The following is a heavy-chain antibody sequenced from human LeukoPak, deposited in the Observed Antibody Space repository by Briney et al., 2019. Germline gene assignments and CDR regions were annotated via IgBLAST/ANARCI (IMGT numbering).Heavy chain of an antibody. D-gene: IGHD3-22*01. Sequence: GGSLRLSCAASGFTVGSNYMSWVRQAPGKGLEWVSIIHRGGSTNYADSVKGRFTISRDTSKNTLFLQMNSLRAEDTAVYSCAREGYYDSSGYGFHAFDIWGQGTMVTVSS. J-gene: IGHJ3*02. V-gene: IGHV3-66*01. CDR2: IHRGGST. CDR3: AREGYYDSSGYGFHAFDI. CDR1: GFTVGSNY.